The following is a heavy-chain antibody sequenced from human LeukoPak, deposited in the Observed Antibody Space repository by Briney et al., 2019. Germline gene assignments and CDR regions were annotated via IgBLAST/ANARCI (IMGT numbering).Heavy chain of an antibody. Sequence: ASVKVSCKASGYTFTSYYMHWVRQAPGQGLEWMGIINPSGGSTSYAQKFQGRVTMTRDTSTSTVYMELSSLRSEVTAAYYCARDLDYYDSSGTLDYWGQGTLVTVSS. CDR2: INPSGGST. J-gene: IGHJ4*02. CDR1: GYTFTSYY. CDR3: ARDLDYYDSSGTLDY. V-gene: IGHV1-46*01. D-gene: IGHD3-22*01.